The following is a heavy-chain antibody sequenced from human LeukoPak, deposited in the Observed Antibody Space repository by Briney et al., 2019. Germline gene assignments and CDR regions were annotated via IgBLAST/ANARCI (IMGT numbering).Heavy chain of an antibody. CDR3: ATASYSASSEAFDY. J-gene: IGHJ4*02. Sequence: GESLKISCKGSGYTFTSFWIGWVRQMPGKGLEWMGIIFPGDSDTRYSPSFQGQVTISADRSISTAYLQWSSLKASDTAIYYCATASYSASSEAFDYWGQGTLVTVSS. V-gene: IGHV5-51*01. CDR2: IFPGDSDT. D-gene: IGHD6-13*01. CDR1: GYTFTSFW.